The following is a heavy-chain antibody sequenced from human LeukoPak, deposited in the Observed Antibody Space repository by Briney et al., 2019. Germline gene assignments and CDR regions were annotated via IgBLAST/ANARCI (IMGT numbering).Heavy chain of an antibody. D-gene: IGHD3-22*01. J-gene: IGHJ6*02. Sequence: GGSLRLSCAASGFTFSSYGMHWVRQAPGKGLEWVAVIWYDGSNKYYADSVKGRFTISRDNSKNTLYLQMNSLRAEDTAVYYCARDHYDSSGYPPYYYYGMDVWGQGTTVTVS. CDR3: ARDHYDSSGYPPYYYYGMDV. V-gene: IGHV3-33*01. CDR2: IWYDGSNK. CDR1: GFTFSSYG.